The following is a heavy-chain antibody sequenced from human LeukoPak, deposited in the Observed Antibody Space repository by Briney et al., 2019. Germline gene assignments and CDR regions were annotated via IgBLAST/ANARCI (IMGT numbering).Heavy chain of an antibody. CDR2: ITNSGTT. Sequence: PSESLSLTCNVSGESISIHYWRWTRQSPRKVREWVGYITNSGTTKINPSLKSRVTISRDTSKNPAYLRLSCVTAADTAVYYCARDDSRGYLPWYAFDIWGQGTMVTVSS. CDR1: GESISIHY. CDR3: ARDDSRGYLPWYAFDI. J-gene: IGHJ3*02. D-gene: IGHD3-22*01. V-gene: IGHV4-59*11.